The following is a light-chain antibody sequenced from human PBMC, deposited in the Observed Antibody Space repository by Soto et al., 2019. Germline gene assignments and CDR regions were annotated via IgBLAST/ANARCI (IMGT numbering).Light chain of an antibody. CDR2: WAS. J-gene: IGKJ4*01. Sequence: DIVMTQSPDSLALSLGERATINCKSSQSVLYSDNQNYLAWYQQKPGQPPKLLIYWASTREFGVPDRFSASGSGTDFTLTISSLQAEDVAVYYCQQYYNSPPTFGGGTKVDIK. CDR3: QQYYNSPPT. CDR1: QSVLYSDNQNY. V-gene: IGKV4-1*01.